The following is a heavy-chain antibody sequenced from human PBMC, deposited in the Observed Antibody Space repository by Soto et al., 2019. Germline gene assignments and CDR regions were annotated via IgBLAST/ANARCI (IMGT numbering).Heavy chain of an antibody. CDR3: AASDRLYGDVPLYFDY. J-gene: IGHJ4*02. CDR2: IVVGSGNT. D-gene: IGHD4-17*01. CDR1: GFTFTSSA. V-gene: IGHV1-58*01. Sequence: SVKVSCKASGFTFTSSAVQWPRQARGQRLEWIGWIVVGSGNTNYAQKFQERATITRDMSTSTAYVELSSLRSEDTAVYYCAASDRLYGDVPLYFDYWGQGTLVTVSS.